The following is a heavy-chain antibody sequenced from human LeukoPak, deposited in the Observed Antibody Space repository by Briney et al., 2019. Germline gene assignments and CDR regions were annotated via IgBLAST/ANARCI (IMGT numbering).Heavy chain of an antibody. CDR3: ARDQSDY. Sequence: PGGSLRLSCTASGFTLSSYAMSWVRQAPGEGLEWVSTISGSADNTNYAEAVKGRFTISRDNSKNTMYLQMNSLRAEDTAVYYCARDQSDYWGQGTLVTVSS. J-gene: IGHJ4*02. CDR2: ISGSADNT. V-gene: IGHV3-23*01. CDR1: GFTLSSYA.